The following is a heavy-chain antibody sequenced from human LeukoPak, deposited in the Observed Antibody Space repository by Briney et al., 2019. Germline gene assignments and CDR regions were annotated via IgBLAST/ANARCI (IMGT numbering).Heavy chain of an antibody. V-gene: IGHV1-69*02. CDR2: IVPILGIA. CDR3: AAGSSPYGMDV. D-gene: IGHD1-26*01. Sequence: APVKVSCKASGGTFSSYTISWVRQAPGQGLEWMGRIVPILGIANYAQKFQGRVTITADKSTSTAYMELSSLRSEDTAVYYCAAGSSPYGMDVWGQGTTVTVSS. J-gene: IGHJ6*02. CDR1: GGTFSSYT.